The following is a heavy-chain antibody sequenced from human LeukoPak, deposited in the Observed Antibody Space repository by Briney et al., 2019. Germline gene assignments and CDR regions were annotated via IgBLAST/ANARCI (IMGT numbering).Heavy chain of an antibody. J-gene: IGHJ4*02. D-gene: IGHD3-10*01. CDR2: IKHDGSQK. CDR3: ARGGVFKYS. CDR1: GFSFSTYW. V-gene: IGHV3-7*01. Sequence: GGSLRLSCVASGFSFSTYWINWVRQAPGEGLEWVAHIKHDGSQKYYVDSVKGRFTISRDNAKNSLYLQMNSLRAEDTAVYYCARGGVFKYSWGQGTLVTVSS.